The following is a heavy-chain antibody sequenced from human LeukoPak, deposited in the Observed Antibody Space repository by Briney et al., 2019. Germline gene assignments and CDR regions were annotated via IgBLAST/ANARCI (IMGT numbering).Heavy chain of an antibody. CDR2: IIPIFGTA. J-gene: IGHJ6*02. CDR1: GGTLSSYA. V-gene: IGHV1-69*13. CDR3: ARSVSGGSSPYYYYYGMDV. D-gene: IGHD2-15*01. Sequence: SVKVSCKASGGTLSSYAISWVRQAPGQGLEWMGGIIPIFGTANYAQKFQGRVTITADESTSTAYMEPSSLRSEDTAVYYCARSVSGGSSPYYYYYGMDVWGQGTTVTVSS.